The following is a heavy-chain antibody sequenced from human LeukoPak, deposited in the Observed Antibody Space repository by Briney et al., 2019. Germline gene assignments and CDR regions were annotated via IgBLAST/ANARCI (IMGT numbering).Heavy chain of an antibody. Sequence: SETLSLTCTVSGGSISSGGYYWSWIRQHPGKGLEWIGYIYYSGSTYYNPSLKSRVTISVDTPKNQFSLKLSSVTAADTAVYYCARDCSSTSCYYAFDIWGQGTMVTVSS. D-gene: IGHD2-2*01. CDR1: GGSISSGGYY. CDR3: ARDCSSTSCYYAFDI. J-gene: IGHJ3*02. CDR2: IYYSGST. V-gene: IGHV4-31*03.